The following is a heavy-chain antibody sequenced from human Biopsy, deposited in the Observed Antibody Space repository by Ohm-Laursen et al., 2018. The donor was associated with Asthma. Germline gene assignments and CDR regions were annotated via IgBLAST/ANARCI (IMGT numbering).Heavy chain of an antibody. D-gene: IGHD2-15*01. CDR2: IHYSGST. V-gene: IGHV4-59*01. Sequence: SQTLSLTCTVSGASIRSYYWTWIRQPPGKGLEWIGNIHYSGSTYSNPSLKSRVTISVDTSKKRISLRLSSVIAADTAVYYCAGFCSGGNCPDHWGQGTLVTVSS. CDR1: GASIRSYY. CDR3: AGFCSGGNCPDH. J-gene: IGHJ4*02.